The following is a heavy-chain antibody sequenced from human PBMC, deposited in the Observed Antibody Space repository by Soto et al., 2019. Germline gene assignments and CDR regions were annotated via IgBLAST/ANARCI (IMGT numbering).Heavy chain of an antibody. Sequence: ASVNVSCKSSGFSFTGYYIHWLRQAPGQGLEWMGWINAHSGGTDYAQKFQGRVTLTRDTSIATAYLTLTSLTSDDTALYYCAKDSTRQLAYWLDPWGQGTQVTVSS. CDR1: GFSFTGYY. D-gene: IGHD6-6*01. CDR2: INAHSGGT. V-gene: IGHV1-2*02. J-gene: IGHJ5*02. CDR3: AKDSTRQLAYWLDP.